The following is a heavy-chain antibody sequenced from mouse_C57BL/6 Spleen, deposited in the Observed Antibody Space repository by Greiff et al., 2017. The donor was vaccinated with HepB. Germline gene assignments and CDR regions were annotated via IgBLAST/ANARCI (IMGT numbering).Heavy chain of an antibody. CDR1: GYAFSSSW. CDR2: IYPGDGDT. D-gene: IGHD1-1*01. J-gene: IGHJ3*01. Sequence: QVQLQQSGPELVKPGASVKISCKASGYAFSSSWMNWVKQRPGKGLEWIGRIYPGDGDTNYNGKFKGKATLTADKSSSTAYMQLSSLTSEDSAVYFCASYYYGGAYWGQGTLVTVSA. V-gene: IGHV1-82*01. CDR3: ASYYYGGAY.